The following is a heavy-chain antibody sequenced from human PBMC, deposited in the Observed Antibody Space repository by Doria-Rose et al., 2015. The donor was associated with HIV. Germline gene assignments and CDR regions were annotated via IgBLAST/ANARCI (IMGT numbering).Heavy chain of an antibody. Sequence: QVTLKESGLVLVKPTETLTLTCTVSGVSLSSPGMGVSWIRQPPGKALEWLANIFSDDERSYNPSLKSRLTISRGTSKSQVVLTMTDMDPVDTATYYCARIKSSRWYHKYYFDFWGQGTLVIVSA. CDR3: ARIKSSRWYHKYYFDF. D-gene: IGHD6-13*01. CDR1: GVSLSSPGMG. J-gene: IGHJ4*02. V-gene: IGHV2-26*01. CDR2: IFSDDER.